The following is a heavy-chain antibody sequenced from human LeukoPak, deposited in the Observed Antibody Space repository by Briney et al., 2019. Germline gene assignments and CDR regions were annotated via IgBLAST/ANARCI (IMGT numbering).Heavy chain of an antibody. CDR2: INPNSGGT. CDR3: ARDPYNYYDSSGYIDAGDY. D-gene: IGHD3-22*01. J-gene: IGHJ4*02. Sequence: ASVKVSRKASGYTFTGYYMHWVRQAPGQGLEWMGWINPNSGGTNYAQKFQGRVTMTRDTSISTAYMELSRLRSDDTAVYYCARDPYNYYDSSGYIDAGDYWGQGTLVTVSS. V-gene: IGHV1-2*02. CDR1: GYTFTGYY.